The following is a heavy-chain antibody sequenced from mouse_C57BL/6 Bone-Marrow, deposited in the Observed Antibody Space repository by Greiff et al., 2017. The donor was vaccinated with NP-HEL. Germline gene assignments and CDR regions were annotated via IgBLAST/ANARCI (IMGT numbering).Heavy chain of an antibody. CDR1: GFTFSSYA. J-gene: IGHJ2*01. CDR3: ARALLLRGGVYYFED. V-gene: IGHV5-4*01. CDR2: ISDGGSYT. Sequence: EVHLVESGGGLVKPGGSLKLSCAASGFTFSSYAMSWVRQTPEKRLEWVATISDGGSYTYYPDNVKGRFTISRDNAKNNLYLQMSHLKSEDTAMYYCARALLLRGGVYYFEDWGQGTTLTGSS. D-gene: IGHD1-1*01.